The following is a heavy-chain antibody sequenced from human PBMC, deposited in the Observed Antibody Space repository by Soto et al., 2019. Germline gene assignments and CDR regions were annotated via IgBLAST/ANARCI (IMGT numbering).Heavy chain of an antibody. Sequence: GGSLRLSCAASGFTVSSNYMSWVRQAPGKGLEWVSVIYSGGSTYYADSVKGRFTISRDNSKNTLYLQMNSLRAEDTAVYYCAREGGSYRVNAFDIWGQGTMVTVSS. CDR3: AREGGSYRVNAFDI. D-gene: IGHD1-26*01. CDR2: IYSGGST. V-gene: IGHV3-66*01. CDR1: GFTVSSNY. J-gene: IGHJ3*02.